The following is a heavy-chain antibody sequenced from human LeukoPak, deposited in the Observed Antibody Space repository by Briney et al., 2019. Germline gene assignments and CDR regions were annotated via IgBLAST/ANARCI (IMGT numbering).Heavy chain of an antibody. D-gene: IGHD1-7*01. Sequence: SETLSLTCTVSGGSISSSSYYWGWIRQPPGKGLEWIGEINHSGSTNYNPSLKSRVTISVDTSKNQFSLKLSSVTAADTAVYYCARGRYNWNSGNWFDPWGQGTLVTVSS. CDR3: ARGRYNWNSGNWFDP. V-gene: IGHV4-39*07. J-gene: IGHJ5*02. CDR1: GGSISSSSYY. CDR2: INHSGST.